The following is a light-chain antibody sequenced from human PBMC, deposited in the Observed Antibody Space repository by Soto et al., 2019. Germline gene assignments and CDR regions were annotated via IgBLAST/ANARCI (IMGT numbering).Light chain of an antibody. CDR3: LVSYSGARL. Sequence: QAVVTQEPSLAVSPGGTVTLTCGSSTGAVTSGHYPYWFQQKPGQAPRMLIYDTSSKHSWTPARFSGSLLGGKAALTLSGAQREDEAEYYCLVSYSGARLFGGGTKLTVL. V-gene: IGLV7-46*01. CDR1: TGAVTSGHY. J-gene: IGLJ2*01. CDR2: DTS.